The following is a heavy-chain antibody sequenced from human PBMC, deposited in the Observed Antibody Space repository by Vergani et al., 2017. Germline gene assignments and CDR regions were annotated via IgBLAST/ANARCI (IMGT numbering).Heavy chain of an antibody. CDR3: ARGGLKGSSWGDYYYYYGMDV. CDR2: ISSSSSTI. Sequence: EVQLVESGGGLVQPGGSLRLSCAASGFTFSSYSMNWVRQAPGKGLEWVSYISSSSSTIYYADSVKGRFTISRDNAKNSLYLQMNSLRAEDTAVYYCARGGLKGSSWGDYYYYYGMDVWGQGP. CDR1: GFTFSSYS. J-gene: IGHJ6*02. V-gene: IGHV3-48*01. D-gene: IGHD6-13*01.